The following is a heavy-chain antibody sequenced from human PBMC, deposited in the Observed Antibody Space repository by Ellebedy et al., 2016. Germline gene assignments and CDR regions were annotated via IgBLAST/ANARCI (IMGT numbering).Heavy chain of an antibody. Sequence: GGSLRLSCAASGFRFSIYWMTWVRQTPGKGLEWVATIKQDGSEKYYEDSVEGRFTISRDNAKNSLYLQMNSLRAEDTAVYFCATSGWQTHFDSWGQGTLVTVPS. V-gene: IGHV3-7*01. J-gene: IGHJ4*02. D-gene: IGHD2-2*01. CDR3: ATSGWQTHFDS. CDR2: IKQDGSEK. CDR1: GFRFSIYW.